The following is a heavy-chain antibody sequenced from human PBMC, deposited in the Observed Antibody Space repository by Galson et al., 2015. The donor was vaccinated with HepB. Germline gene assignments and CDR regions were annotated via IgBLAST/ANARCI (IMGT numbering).Heavy chain of an antibody. CDR1: GFSLSTSGVG. CDR3: ALAPSDYGSGSYYKGEYFQH. CDR2: IYWDDDK. Sequence: PALVKPTQTLTLTCTFSGFSLSTSGVGVGWIRQPPGKALEWLALIYWDDDKRYSPSLKSRLTITKDTSKNQVVLTMTNMDPVDTATYYCALAPSDYGSGSYYKGEYFQHWGQGTLVTVSS. D-gene: IGHD3-10*01. V-gene: IGHV2-5*02. J-gene: IGHJ1*01.